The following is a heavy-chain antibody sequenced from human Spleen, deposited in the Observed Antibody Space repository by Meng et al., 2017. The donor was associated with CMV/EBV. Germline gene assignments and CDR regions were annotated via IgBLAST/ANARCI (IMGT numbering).Heavy chain of an antibody. CDR2: IHPKSGGT. CDR1: GYTFISYY. CDR3: ANLGAAARFDP. V-gene: IGHV1-2*02. Sequence: ASVKVSCKASGYTFISYYIHWVRQAPGQGLEWMGWIHPKSGGTDYSQKFQGRVTMTRDTSISTVYMELNSLRAEDTAVYYCANLGAAARFDPWGQGTLVTVSS. J-gene: IGHJ5*02. D-gene: IGHD6-13*01.